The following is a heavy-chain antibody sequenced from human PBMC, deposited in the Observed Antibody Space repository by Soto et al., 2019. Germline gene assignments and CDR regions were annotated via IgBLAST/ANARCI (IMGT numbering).Heavy chain of an antibody. Sequence: QVQLVQSGAEVMRPGSSVKVSCKASGDTLNIYTINWVRQAPGQGLEWMGGINPASDAATFAQKFQGRVSITADGSRSTAYMELSRLRYEDTAMYYCARRDSSFAFDVWGQGTMVTVS. J-gene: IGHJ3*01. CDR1: GDTLNIYT. CDR2: INPASDAA. D-gene: IGHD2-21*01. CDR3: ARRDSSFAFDV. V-gene: IGHV1-69*12.